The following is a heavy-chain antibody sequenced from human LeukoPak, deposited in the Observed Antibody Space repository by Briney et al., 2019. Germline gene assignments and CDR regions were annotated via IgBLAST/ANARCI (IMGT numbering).Heavy chain of an antibody. CDR3: AKAPRIAVAGNFDY. D-gene: IGHD6-19*01. CDR1: GFTFSSYS. Sequence: GGSLRLSCAASGFTFSSYSMNWVRQAPGKGLEWVSAISGSGGSTYYADSVKGRFTISRDNSKNTLYLQMNSLRAEDTAVYYCAKAPRIAVAGNFDYWGQGTLVTVSS. CDR2: ISGSGGST. V-gene: IGHV3-23*01. J-gene: IGHJ4*02.